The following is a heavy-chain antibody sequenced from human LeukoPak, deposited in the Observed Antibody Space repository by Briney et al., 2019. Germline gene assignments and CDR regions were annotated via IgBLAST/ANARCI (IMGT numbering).Heavy chain of an antibody. J-gene: IGHJ4*02. Sequence: PSETLSLTCTVSGYSISSGYYWGWIRQPPGKGLEWIGEINHSGSTNYNPSLKSRVTISVDTSKNQFSLKLSSVTAADTAVYYCARVRATVTCVIDYWGQGTLVTVSS. D-gene: IGHD4-17*01. V-gene: IGHV4-38-2*02. CDR3: ARVRATVTCVIDY. CDR1: GYSISSGYY. CDR2: INHSGST.